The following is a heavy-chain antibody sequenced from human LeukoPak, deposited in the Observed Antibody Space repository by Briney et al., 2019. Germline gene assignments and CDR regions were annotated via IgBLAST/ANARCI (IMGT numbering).Heavy chain of an antibody. J-gene: IGHJ4*02. Sequence: PVGSLRLSCAASGLPLSLYWMNWVRQAPGKGLEWVANIKQDGSEKYYVDSVKGRFTISRDNAKNSLYLQMNSLRAEDTAVYYCARDVRDRALDYWGQGTLVTVSS. CDR3: ARDVRDRALDY. V-gene: IGHV3-7*01. CDR2: IKQDGSEK. CDR1: GLPLSLYW. D-gene: IGHD3-10*01.